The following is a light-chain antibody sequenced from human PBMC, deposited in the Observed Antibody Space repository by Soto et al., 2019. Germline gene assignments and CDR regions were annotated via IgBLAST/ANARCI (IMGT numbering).Light chain of an antibody. V-gene: IGKV1-39*01. CDR3: QQSYSTPPT. CDR2: AAS. J-gene: IGKJ4*01. CDR1: QSISSY. Sequence: DIQMTQSPSSLSASVGDRVTITYRASQSISSYLNWYQQKPGKAPKLLIYAASSLQSGVPSRFSGSRSGTDFTLTISSLQPEDFATYYCQQSYSTPPTFGGWTKVQIK.